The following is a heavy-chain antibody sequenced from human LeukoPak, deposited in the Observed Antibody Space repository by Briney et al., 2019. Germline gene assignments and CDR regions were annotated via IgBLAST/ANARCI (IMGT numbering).Heavy chain of an antibody. V-gene: IGHV3-11*04. CDR1: GFTTSDYY. CDR3: ARYPRLFASSGYIDY. Sequence: GGSLRLSCAASGFTTSDYYMSWIRQAPGEGPGWVSYISSSGSTIYYAASVKGRFTISSDNAKNSLYPQMNSLRAEDTAVYYCARYPRLFASSGYIDYWGEGTVVTVSS. J-gene: IGHJ4*02. D-gene: IGHD3-22*01. CDR2: ISSSGSTI.